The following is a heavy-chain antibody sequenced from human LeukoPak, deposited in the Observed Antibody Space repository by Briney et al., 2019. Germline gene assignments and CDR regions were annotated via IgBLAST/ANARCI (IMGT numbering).Heavy chain of an antibody. CDR3: ARARSIAARPFDY. CDR2: INAGNGNT. D-gene: IGHD6-6*01. Sequence: ASVKVSCKASGYTFTSYAMHWVRQAPGQRLEWMGWINAGNGNTKYSQKFQGRVTITRDTSASTAYMELSSLRSEDTAVYYCARARSIAARPFDYWGQGTLVTVSS. J-gene: IGHJ4*02. CDR1: GYTFTSYA. V-gene: IGHV1-3*01.